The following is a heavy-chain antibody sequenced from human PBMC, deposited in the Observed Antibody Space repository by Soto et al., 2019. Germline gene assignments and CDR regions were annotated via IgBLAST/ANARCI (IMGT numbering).Heavy chain of an antibody. CDR1: GGSISSYY. CDR3: ARGGYDYEFDY. V-gene: IGHV4-59*01. CDR2: IYYSGST. J-gene: IGHJ4*02. D-gene: IGHD5-12*01. Sequence: TSETLSLTXTVSGGSISSYYWSWIRQPPGKGLEWIGYIYYSGSTNYNPSLKSRVTISVDTSKNQFSLKLSSVTAADTAVYYCARGGYDYEFDYWGQGTLVTVSS.